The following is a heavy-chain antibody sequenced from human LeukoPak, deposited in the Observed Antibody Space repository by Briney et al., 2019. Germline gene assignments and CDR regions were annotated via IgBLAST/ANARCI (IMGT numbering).Heavy chain of an antibody. CDR3: ARDLWFGRNWFDP. Sequence: KPSETLSLTCAVYGGSFSGYYWSWIRQPPGKGLEWIGEINHSGSTNYNPSLKSRVTISVDTSKNQFSLKLSSVTAADTAVYYCARDLWFGRNWFDPWGQGTLVTVSS. CDR1: GGSFSGYY. CDR2: INHSGST. V-gene: IGHV4-34*01. J-gene: IGHJ5*02. D-gene: IGHD3-10*01.